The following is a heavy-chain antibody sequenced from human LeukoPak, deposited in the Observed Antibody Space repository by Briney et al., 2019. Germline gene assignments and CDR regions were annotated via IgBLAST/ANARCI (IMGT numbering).Heavy chain of an antibody. CDR1: GFTFSSYA. J-gene: IGHJ4*02. V-gene: IGHV3-23*01. D-gene: IGHD6-19*01. CDR2: ITGRGDNT. CDR3: ARHGSRAVAGYFDY. Sequence: GGSLRLSCAASGFTFSSYAMSWVRQAPGKGLEWVSAITGRGDNTHYADSVKGRFTISRDNSKNTLYLQMNSLRAEDTAVYYCARHGSRAVAGYFDYWGQGTLVTVSS.